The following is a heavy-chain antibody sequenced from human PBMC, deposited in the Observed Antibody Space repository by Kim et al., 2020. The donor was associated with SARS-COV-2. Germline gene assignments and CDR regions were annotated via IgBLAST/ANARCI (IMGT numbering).Heavy chain of an antibody. Sequence: SWKGRVTISRDNSKNTLYLQMHSLRSEDTAVYYCASFYGSGSYYFVPGGYWGQGTLVTVSS. D-gene: IGHD3-10*01. V-gene: IGHV3-23*01. J-gene: IGHJ4*02. CDR3: ASFYGSGSYYFVPGGY.